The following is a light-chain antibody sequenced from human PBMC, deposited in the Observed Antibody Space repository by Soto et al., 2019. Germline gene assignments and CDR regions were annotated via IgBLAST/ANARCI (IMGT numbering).Light chain of an antibody. CDR3: AAWDDSLIGVV. J-gene: IGLJ1*01. CDR1: SSNIGSNT. Sequence: QSVVTQPPSASGTPGQRVTISCSGSSSNIGSNTVNWFQHLPGTAPKLLIYASNQQPSGVPDRFSGSKSGTSASLAISGLQSEDEAEYYCAAWDDSLIGVVFGTGTKLTVL. CDR2: ASN. V-gene: IGLV1-44*01.